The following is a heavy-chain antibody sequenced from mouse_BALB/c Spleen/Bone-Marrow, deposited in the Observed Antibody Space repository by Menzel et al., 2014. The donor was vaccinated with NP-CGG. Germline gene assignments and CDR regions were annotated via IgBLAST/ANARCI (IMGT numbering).Heavy chain of an antibody. CDR1: GYSFTSYW. V-gene: IGHV1-5*01. CDR3: TKIYYGNSLDV. CDR2: IYPGNSDT. J-gene: IGHJ1*01. D-gene: IGHD2-1*01. Sequence: SGTVLARPGASVKMSCKASGYSFTSYWMHWVKPGPGQGLEWIGAIYPGNSDTSYNQKFKGKAKLTAVTSASTAYVELSSLTNEDSAVYYCTKIYYGNSLDVWGAGTTVTVSS.